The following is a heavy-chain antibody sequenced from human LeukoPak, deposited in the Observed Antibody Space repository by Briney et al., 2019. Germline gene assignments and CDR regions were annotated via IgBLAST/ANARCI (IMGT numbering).Heavy chain of an antibody. V-gene: IGHV4-30-2*01. CDR2: IYRSGST. CDR3: ARVSIAVAGGIDY. CDR1: GGSISSGGYS. Sequence: SQTLSLTCAVSGGSISSGGYSWSWIRQPPGKGLEWIGYIYRSGSTYYNPSLKSRVTISVDRSKNQFSLKLSSVTAADTAVYYCARVSIAVAGGIDYWGQGTLVTVSS. J-gene: IGHJ4*02. D-gene: IGHD6-19*01.